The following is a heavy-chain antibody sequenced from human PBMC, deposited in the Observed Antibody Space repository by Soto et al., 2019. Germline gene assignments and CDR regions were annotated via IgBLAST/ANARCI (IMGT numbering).Heavy chain of an antibody. CDR2: IYYSGST. CDR1: GDSISSADYY. CDR3: ARVGTMTTFDY. J-gene: IGHJ4*02. D-gene: IGHD3-22*01. Sequence: PSETLSLTCTVSGDSISSADYYWSWIRQTPGKGLEWIGYIYYSGSTYYNPSLKSRVTISVDTSKNQFSLKLSSVTAADTAVYYCARVGTMTTFDYWGQGTLVTVSS. V-gene: IGHV4-30-4*01.